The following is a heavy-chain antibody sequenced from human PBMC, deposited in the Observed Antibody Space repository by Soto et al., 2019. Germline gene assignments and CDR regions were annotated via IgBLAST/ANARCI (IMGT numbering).Heavy chain of an antibody. CDR3: AKGGDSTGWYGVDY. CDR1: GFTFTSYA. J-gene: IGHJ4*02. CDR2: VSGGGGST. Sequence: EVQLLESGGDLVQPGGSLRLSCASSGFTFTSYAMTWVRQAPGKGLAWVSGVSGGGGSTYYADSVKGRFTISRDNSKNTLYLQMNSLRAEDTALYYCAKGGDSTGWYGVDYWGQGTLVTVSS. V-gene: IGHV3-23*01. D-gene: IGHD6-19*01.